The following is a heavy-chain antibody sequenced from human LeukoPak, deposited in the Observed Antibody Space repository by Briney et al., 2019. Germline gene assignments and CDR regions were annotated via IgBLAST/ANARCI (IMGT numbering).Heavy chain of an antibody. CDR3: AREFYDSSGYILDY. D-gene: IGHD3-22*01. J-gene: IGHJ4*02. Sequence: KPSQTLSLTCTVSGGSISVYYCNWIRQPPGKGLDCIGYMYYTGSTNYNPSLKSRVTMSVDTSKNQFSLKLSSVTAADTAVYYCAREFYDSSGYILDYWGQGTLVTVSS. V-gene: IGHV4-59*12. CDR2: MYYTGST. CDR1: GGSISVYY.